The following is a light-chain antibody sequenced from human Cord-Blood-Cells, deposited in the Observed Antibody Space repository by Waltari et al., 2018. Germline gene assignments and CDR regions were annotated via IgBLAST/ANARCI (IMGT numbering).Light chain of an antibody. Sequence: EIVITPSPATLSVAPGERDTFSCRASQSVSSNLAWYQQKPGQAPRLLIYGASTRATGIPARFSGSGSGTEFTLTISSLQSEDFAVYYCQQYNNWPLTFGGGTKVEIK. CDR2: GAS. CDR1: QSVSSN. V-gene: IGKV3-15*01. J-gene: IGKJ4*01. CDR3: QQYNNWPLT.